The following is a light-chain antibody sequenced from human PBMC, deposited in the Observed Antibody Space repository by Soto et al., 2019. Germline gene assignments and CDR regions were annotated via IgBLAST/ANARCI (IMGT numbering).Light chain of an antibody. V-gene: IGKV1-5*03. CDR3: QKCNTYGWT. J-gene: IGKJ1*01. Sequence: DIQITQSPSTLSASVGDRVTITCRASQTINTWLAWFQQKPGKAPKLLIYKASTLESGDPARFRGSESGTEFALTISSLEHGDFAPYYCQKCNTYGWTLGQGPKVEIK. CDR1: QTINTW. CDR2: KAS.